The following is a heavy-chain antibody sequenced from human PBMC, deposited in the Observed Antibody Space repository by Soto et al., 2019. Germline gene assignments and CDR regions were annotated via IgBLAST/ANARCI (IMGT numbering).Heavy chain of an antibody. D-gene: IGHD2-2*01. Sequence: QVQLVQSGAEVKKPGSSVKVSCKASGGTFSSYAISWVRQAPGQGLEWMGGIIPIFGTANYAQKFQGRVTITADASTSTAYMELSILRSVDTGVYCCARAHDQLLVRCAFDIWGQGTMVTVSS. CDR1: GGTFSSYA. CDR3: ARAHDQLLVRCAFDI. J-gene: IGHJ3*02. CDR2: IIPIFGTA. V-gene: IGHV1-69*12.